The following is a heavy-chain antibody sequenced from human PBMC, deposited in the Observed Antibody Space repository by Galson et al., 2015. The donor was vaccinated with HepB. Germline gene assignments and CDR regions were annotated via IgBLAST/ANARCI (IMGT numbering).Heavy chain of an antibody. J-gene: IGHJ4*02. CDR3: ARDSWAGSGYDYVPLY. D-gene: IGHD5-12*01. CDR2: ISAYNGNT. Sequence: SVKVSCKASGYTFTSYGISWVRQAPGQGLEWMGWISAYNGNTNYAQKLQGRVTMTTDTSTSTAYMELRSLRSDDTAVYYCARDSWAGSGYDYVPLYWGQGTLVTVSS. V-gene: IGHV1-18*04. CDR1: GYTFTSYG.